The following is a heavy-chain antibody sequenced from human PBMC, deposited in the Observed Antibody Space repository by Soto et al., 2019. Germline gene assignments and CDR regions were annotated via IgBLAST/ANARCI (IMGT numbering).Heavy chain of an antibody. CDR1: GDSISSSY. D-gene: IGHD3-9*01. J-gene: IGHJ3*01. CDR3: ARLFLYYNILAGSQIYAFDF. Sequence: PSETLSLTCTVSGDSISSSYWSWIRQSPGKGLEWIGYIYYSGSTNYNASLKSRVTISVDTSKNQFSLKLSSVTAADTAVYYCARLFLYYNILAGSQIYAFDFWGKGTVVTVS. V-gene: IGHV4-59*01. CDR2: IYYSGST.